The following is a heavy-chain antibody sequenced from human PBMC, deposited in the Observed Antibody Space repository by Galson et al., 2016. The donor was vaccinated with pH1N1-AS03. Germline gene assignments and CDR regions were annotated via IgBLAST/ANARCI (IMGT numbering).Heavy chain of an antibody. CDR3: ATDYDY. J-gene: IGHJ4*02. V-gene: IGHV1-24*01. CDR1: GLSLSELS. CDR2: FDREDGEA. Sequence: SVKVSCKVSGLSLSELSMHWVRQAPGKGLEWMGCFDREDGEAIYVQKFQGRLTVTEDRSTDTAYMELSSLRPEDTATYYCATDYDYWGQGTLVTVSS.